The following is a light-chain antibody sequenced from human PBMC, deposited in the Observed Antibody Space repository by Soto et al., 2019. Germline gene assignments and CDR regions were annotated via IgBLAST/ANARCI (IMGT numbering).Light chain of an antibody. CDR3: QQYNNWWP. CDR1: QSVSNN. Sequence: EIVMTQSPATLSVSPGERATLSCRASQSVSNNLAWYQKKPGQAPRLLIYGASTRATGIPARLSGSRSGTEYTLNVSSLKYEDFGVYEWQQYNNWWPFGQGTRVEI. J-gene: IGKJ1*01. CDR2: GAS. V-gene: IGKV3-15*01.